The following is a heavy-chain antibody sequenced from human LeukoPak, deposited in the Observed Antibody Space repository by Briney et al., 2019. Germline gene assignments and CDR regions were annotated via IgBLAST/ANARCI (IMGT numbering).Heavy chain of an antibody. D-gene: IGHD3-22*01. CDR1: GFTFSNCA. Sequence: GGSLRLSCAASGFTFSNCAMSWVRQAPGKGLEWVSGVSGSGDSTYYADSVKGRFTISRDNSKNTLYLQMNSLRAEDTAVYYCASGSHYDSSGYPHDAFDIWGQGTMVTVSS. CDR3: ASGSHYDSSGYPHDAFDI. J-gene: IGHJ3*02. CDR2: VSGSGDST. V-gene: IGHV3-23*01.